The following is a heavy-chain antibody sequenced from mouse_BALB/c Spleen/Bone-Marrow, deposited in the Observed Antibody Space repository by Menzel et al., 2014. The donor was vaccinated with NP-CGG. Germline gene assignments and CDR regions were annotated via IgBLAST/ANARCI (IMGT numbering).Heavy chain of an antibody. CDR1: GYTFSSYW. D-gene: IGHD3-1*01. J-gene: IGHJ3*01. CDR3: ARWAFDAWFAY. CDR2: ILPGSGNT. V-gene: IGHV1-9*01. Sequence: QVQLQQSGAELMKPGASVKVSCKATGYTFSSYWIEWVKQRPGHGLEWIGEILPGSGNTNYNEKFKGKATFTADTSSNTAYMQLSSLTSEDPAVYYCARWAFDAWFAYWGQGTLVTVSA.